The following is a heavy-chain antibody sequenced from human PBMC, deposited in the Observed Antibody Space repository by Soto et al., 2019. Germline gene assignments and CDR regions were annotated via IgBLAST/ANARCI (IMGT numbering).Heavy chain of an antibody. Sequence: PGGSLRLSCAASGFTFSGSAMHWVRQASGKGLEWVGRIRSKANSYATAYAASVKGRFTISRDDSKNTAYLQMNSLKTEDTAVYYCTRQKWVYCSSTSCYSGRDYYYYYGMDVWGQGTTVTVSS. D-gene: IGHD2-2*01. CDR1: GFTFSGSA. J-gene: IGHJ6*02. V-gene: IGHV3-73*01. CDR2: IRSKANSYAT. CDR3: TRQKWVYCSSTSCYSGRDYYYYYGMDV.